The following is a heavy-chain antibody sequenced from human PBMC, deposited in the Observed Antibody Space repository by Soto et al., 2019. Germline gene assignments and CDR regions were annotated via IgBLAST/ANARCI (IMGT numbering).Heavy chain of an antibody. J-gene: IGHJ4*02. CDR2: ISSSSSYI. V-gene: IGHV3-21*01. CDR1: GFTFSSYS. CDR3: ARGNIAAGWYYTDY. Sequence: GGSLRLSCAASGFTFSSYSMNWVRQAPGKGLEWVSSISSSSSYIYYADSVKGRFTISRDNAKNSLYLQMSSLRAEDTAVYYCARGNIAAGWYYTDYWGQGTLVTVSS. D-gene: IGHD6-6*01.